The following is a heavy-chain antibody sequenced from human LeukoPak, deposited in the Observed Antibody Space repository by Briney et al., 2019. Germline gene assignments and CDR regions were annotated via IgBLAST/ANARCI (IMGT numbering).Heavy chain of an antibody. CDR1: FSSYA. Sequence: FSSYAMSXVRQAPGXGLEWVSAISGSGGRTYYADSGKGRFTISRDNSKNTLYLQMNSLRAEDTAVYYCAKGKSRFDYWGQGTLVTVSS. CDR2: ISGSGGRT. CDR3: AKGKSRFDY. J-gene: IGHJ4*02. V-gene: IGHV3-23*01.